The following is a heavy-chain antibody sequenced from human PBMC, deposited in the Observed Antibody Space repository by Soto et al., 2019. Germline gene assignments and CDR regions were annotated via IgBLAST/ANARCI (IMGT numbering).Heavy chain of an antibody. CDR2: IIPIFGTA. J-gene: IGHJ6*02. Sequence: ASVKVSCKASGRTFSSYAISWVRQAPGQGLEWMGGIIPIFGTANYAQKFQGRVTITADECTSTAYMELSSLRSEGTAVYYCASTLVYYDSSGYTTALYGMDVWGQGTTVTVS. V-gene: IGHV1-69*13. CDR1: GRTFSSYA. D-gene: IGHD3-22*01. CDR3: ASTLVYYDSSGYTTALYGMDV.